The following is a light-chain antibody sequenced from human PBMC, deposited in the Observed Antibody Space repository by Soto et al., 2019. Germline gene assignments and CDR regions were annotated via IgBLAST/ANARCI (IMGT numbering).Light chain of an antibody. CDR3: CSYAGSYTHV. V-gene: IGLV2-11*01. J-gene: IGLJ1*01. CDR2: DVT. CDR1: SSDVGAYIY. Sequence: QSALTQPRSVSGSPVQSVTFSCTVTSSDVGAYIYVSWYQQHPGKAPKLIIYDVTKRPSGVPDRFSGSKSGNTASLTISGLQAEDEADYYCCSYAGSYTHVFGTGTKVTVL.